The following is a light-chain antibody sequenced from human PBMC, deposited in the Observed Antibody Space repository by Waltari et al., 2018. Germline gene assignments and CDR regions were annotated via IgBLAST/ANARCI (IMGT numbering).Light chain of an antibody. CDR1: QRPSSSY. Sequence: TLSPRTLSLSPGDKGILFCRASQRPSSSYLAWYHQRPGQAPWRLIYGSPNRATGIPDRFSGRGSGTHFTLIISGLEPEDSAVYYCQQFGSPPRGTYGQGTKLEIK. CDR3: QQFGSPPRGT. V-gene: IGKV3-20*01. J-gene: IGKJ2*01. CDR2: GSP.